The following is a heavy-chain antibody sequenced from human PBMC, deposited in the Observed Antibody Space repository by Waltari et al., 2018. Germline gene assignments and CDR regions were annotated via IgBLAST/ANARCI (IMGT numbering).Heavy chain of an antibody. Sequence: QVQLVQSGAEVRKPGASVKVSCKTSGYTFTDSYIHWVRQAPGQGLEWMGRMNPNNNDPSYEQKFQGRVTMTRDTSITTAYMELSSLTSDDTALYYCVTQRPWEDYWGQGTRVTVSP. CDR1: GYTFTDSY. CDR3: VTQRPWEDY. V-gene: IGHV1-2*06. D-gene: IGHD1-26*01. CDR2: MNPNNNDP. J-gene: IGHJ4*02.